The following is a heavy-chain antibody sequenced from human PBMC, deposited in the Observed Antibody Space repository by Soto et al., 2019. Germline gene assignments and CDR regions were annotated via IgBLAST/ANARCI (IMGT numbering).Heavy chain of an antibody. V-gene: IGHV4-31*03. Sequence: QVQLQESGPGLVKPSQTLSLTCTVSGGSISSGGYYWSWIRQHPGKGLEWIGYIYYSGSTYYNPSLKSRVXXSXDXXKNQFSLKLSSVTAADTAVYYCARLRVVPAASLDYWGQGTLVTVSS. CDR2: IYYSGST. CDR1: GGSISSGGYY. CDR3: ARLRVVPAASLDY. J-gene: IGHJ4*02. D-gene: IGHD2-2*01.